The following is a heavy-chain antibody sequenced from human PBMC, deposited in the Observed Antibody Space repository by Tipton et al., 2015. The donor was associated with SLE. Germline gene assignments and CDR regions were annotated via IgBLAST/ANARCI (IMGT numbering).Heavy chain of an antibody. CDR2: IYTSGST. J-gene: IGHJ4*02. CDR3: ARGLGSSTYYDFWSGYFPTLSFDY. Sequence: TLSLTCTVSGGSISSYYWSWIRQPAGKGLEWIGRIYTSGSTNYNPSLKSRVTMSVDTSKNQLSLRLTSVTTADTAVYYCARGLGSSTYYDFWSGYFPTLSFDYWGQGTLVTVSS. CDR1: GGSISSYY. V-gene: IGHV4-4*07. D-gene: IGHD3-3*01.